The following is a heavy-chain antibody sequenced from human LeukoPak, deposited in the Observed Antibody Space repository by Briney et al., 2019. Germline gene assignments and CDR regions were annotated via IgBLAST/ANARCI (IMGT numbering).Heavy chain of an antibody. V-gene: IGHV4-39*07. CDR2: IDHSGNT. CDR1: GGSISSTGYY. CDR3: AREYSSSSTGYVDY. Sequence: PSETLSLTCTVSGGSISSTGYYWGWIRQPPGKGLEWIGSIDHSGNTYYGPSLKSRVTISVDTSKNQFSLKLSSVTAADTAVYYCAREYSSSSTGYVDYWGQGTLVTVSS. J-gene: IGHJ4*02. D-gene: IGHD6-6*01.